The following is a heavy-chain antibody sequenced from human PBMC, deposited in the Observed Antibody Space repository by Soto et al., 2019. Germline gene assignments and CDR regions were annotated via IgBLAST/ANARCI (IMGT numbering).Heavy chain of an antibody. CDR3: ARGKAGEYYYDSSGYYWDWFDP. V-gene: IGHV1-69*13. CDR2: IIPIFGTA. Sequence: SVKVSCKASGGTFSSYAISWVRQAPGQGLEWMGGIIPIFGTANYAQKFQGRVTITADESTSTAYMELSSLRSEDTAVYYCARGKAGEYYYDSSGYYWDWFDPWGQGILVTVS. D-gene: IGHD3-22*01. J-gene: IGHJ5*02. CDR1: GGTFSSYA.